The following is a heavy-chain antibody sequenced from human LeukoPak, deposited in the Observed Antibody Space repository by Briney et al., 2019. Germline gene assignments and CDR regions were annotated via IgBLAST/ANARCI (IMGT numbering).Heavy chain of an antibody. J-gene: IGHJ6*03. D-gene: IGHD5-24*01. Sequence: SETLSLTCTVSGGSISSYYWSWIRQPAGKGLEWIGRIYSSGSTSFNPSLKSRVTMSVDTSKKQFSLKLSSVTAADTAVYYCARPGRGKRWLQFYYMDVWGKGTTVTVSS. CDR2: IYSSGST. CDR1: GGSISSYY. V-gene: IGHV4-4*07. CDR3: ARPGRGKRWLQFYYMDV.